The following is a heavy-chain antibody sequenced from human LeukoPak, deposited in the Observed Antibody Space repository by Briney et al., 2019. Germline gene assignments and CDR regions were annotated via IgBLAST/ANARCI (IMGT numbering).Heavy chain of an antibody. Sequence: PGGFLRLSCAASGFTFSSYAMSWVRQAPGKGLEWVSAISGSGGSTYYADSVKGRFTISRDNSKNTLYLQMNSLRAEDTAVYYCAKEIRGYCSGGSCYSRWFDPWGQGTLVTVSS. J-gene: IGHJ5*02. V-gene: IGHV3-23*01. D-gene: IGHD2-15*01. CDR3: AKEIRGYCSGGSCYSRWFDP. CDR2: ISGSGGST. CDR1: GFTFSSYA.